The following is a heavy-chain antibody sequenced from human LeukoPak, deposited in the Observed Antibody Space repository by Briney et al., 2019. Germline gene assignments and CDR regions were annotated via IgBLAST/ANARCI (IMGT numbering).Heavy chain of an antibody. CDR2: IVVGSGNT. CDR3: AAEGIVVI. D-gene: IGHD3-22*01. V-gene: IGHV1-58*02. J-gene: IGHJ4*02. Sequence: SVKVSCKASGYTFTGYYMHWVRQARGQRLEWIGWIVVGSGNTNYAQKFQERVTITRDMSTSTAYMELSSLRSEDTAVYYCAAEGIVVIWGQGTLVTVSS. CDR1: GYTFTGYY.